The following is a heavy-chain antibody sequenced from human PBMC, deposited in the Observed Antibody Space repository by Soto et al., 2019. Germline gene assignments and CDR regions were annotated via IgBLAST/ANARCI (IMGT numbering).Heavy chain of an antibody. CDR2: ISYDGSNK. CDR3: AKELREGWYYITYYYYYGMDV. V-gene: IGHV3-30*18. J-gene: IGHJ6*02. CDR1: GFTFSSYG. Sequence: QVQLVESGGGVVQPGRSLRLSCAASGFTFSSYGMHWVRQAPGKGLEWVAVISYDGSNKYYADSVKGRFTISRDNSKNTLYLQMNSLRAEDTAVYYCAKELREGWYYITYYYYYGMDVWGQGTTVTVSS. D-gene: IGHD6-19*01.